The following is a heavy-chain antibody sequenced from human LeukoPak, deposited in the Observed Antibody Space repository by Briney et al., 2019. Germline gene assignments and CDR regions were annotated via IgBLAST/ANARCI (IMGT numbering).Heavy chain of an antibody. D-gene: IGHD6-19*01. CDR2: IYYSGST. CDR1: GASVSSGSYY. CDR3: ARAGGSGWHAFDI. J-gene: IGHJ3*02. Sequence: SETLSLTCTVSGASVSSGSYYWRWIRQPPGKGLEWIVYIYYSGSTNYNPSLKSRVTISVDTAKNQFSLKLSSVTAADTAVYYCARAGGSGWHAFDIWGQGTMVTVSS. V-gene: IGHV4-61*01.